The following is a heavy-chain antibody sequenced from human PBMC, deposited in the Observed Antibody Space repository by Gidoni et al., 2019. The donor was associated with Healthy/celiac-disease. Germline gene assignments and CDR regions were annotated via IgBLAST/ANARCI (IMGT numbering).Heavy chain of an antibody. Sequence: EVQLVESGGGLVQPGRSLRLSCAASGFTFDDYAMHWVRQAPGKGLECVSGISWNSGSIGYADSVKGRFTISRDNAKNSLYLQMNSLRAEDTALYYCAKDKNQLLVWWMDVWGKGTTVTVSS. CDR1: GFTFDDYA. J-gene: IGHJ6*04. CDR2: ISWNSGSI. V-gene: IGHV3-9*01. CDR3: AKDKNQLLVWWMDV. D-gene: IGHD2-2*01.